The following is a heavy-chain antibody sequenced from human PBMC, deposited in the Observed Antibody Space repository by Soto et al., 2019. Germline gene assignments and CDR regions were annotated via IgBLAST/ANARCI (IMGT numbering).Heavy chain of an antibody. CDR2: ISATGTTT. V-gene: IGHV3-23*01. CDR3: ATYSSPFDY. CDR1: EFSFSSYA. D-gene: IGHD6-13*01. J-gene: IGHJ4*02. Sequence: GSLSLSFAASEFSFSSYALNWVRQAPGKGLEWVSAISATGTTTYYADSVKGRFTISRDNSKRTLFLQMDSLSPEDTAVYYCATYSSPFDYWGQGTLVTVSS.